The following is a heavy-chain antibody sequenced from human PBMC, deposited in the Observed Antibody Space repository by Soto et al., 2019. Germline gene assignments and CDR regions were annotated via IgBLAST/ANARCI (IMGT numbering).Heavy chain of an antibody. J-gene: IGHJ6*01. V-gene: IGHV1-18*01. D-gene: IGHD2-21*01. CDR1: GYTFSSYG. CDR2: LSAYSGNT. Sequence: QVQLVQSGAEVKKPGASVKVSCKASGYTFSSYGISWVRQAPGHGLEWMGWLSAYSGNTNYAQKLQGRVTMTTDTSTRRAYMELRSLRADDKAVYYCARGDSLDVWGQGTTVTVSS. CDR3: ARGDSLDV.